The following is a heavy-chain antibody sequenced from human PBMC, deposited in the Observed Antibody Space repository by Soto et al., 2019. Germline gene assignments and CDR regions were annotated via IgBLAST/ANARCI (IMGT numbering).Heavy chain of an antibody. CDR2: ISSSSSYI. Sequence: ESGGGLVKPGGSLRLSCAASGFTFSSYSMNWVRQAPGKGLEWVSSISSSSSYIYYADSVKGRFTISRDNAKNSLYLQMNSLRAEDTAVYYCARLPHPDFWSGYYGIDYWGQGTLVTVSS. J-gene: IGHJ4*02. D-gene: IGHD3-3*01. CDR3: ARLPHPDFWSGYYGIDY. V-gene: IGHV3-21*01. CDR1: GFTFSSYS.